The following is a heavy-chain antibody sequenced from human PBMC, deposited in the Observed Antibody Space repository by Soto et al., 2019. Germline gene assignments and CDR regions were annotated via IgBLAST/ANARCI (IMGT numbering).Heavy chain of an antibody. CDR3: ARSRRYYGGDY. CDR2: IYSGGST. V-gene: IGHV3-66*01. CDR1: GFTVSSNY. D-gene: IGHD4-17*01. J-gene: IGHJ4*02. Sequence: GGSLRLSCAASGFTVSSNYMSWVRQAPGKGLEWVSVIYSGGSTYYADSVKGRFTISRDNSKNTLYLQMNSLRAEDTAVYYCARSRRYYGGDYWGQGTLVTVSS.